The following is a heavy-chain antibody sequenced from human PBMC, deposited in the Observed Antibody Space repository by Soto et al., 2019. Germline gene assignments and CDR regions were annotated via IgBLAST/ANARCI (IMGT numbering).Heavy chain of an antibody. Sequence: EVQLVESGGGLVKPGGSLRLSCEASGFTFSNAWMHWVRQAPGKGLEWVGRIKSKSDGGTTDYAAPVKGRFTISRDDSKNTLYLQMNSLQTEDTAVYYWPHAPGRRGYYGLDVWGQGTTVTVSS. CDR3: PHAPGRRGYYGLDV. V-gene: IGHV3-15*07. CDR1: GFTFSNAW. D-gene: IGHD3-10*01. J-gene: IGHJ6*02. CDR2: IKSKSDGGTT.